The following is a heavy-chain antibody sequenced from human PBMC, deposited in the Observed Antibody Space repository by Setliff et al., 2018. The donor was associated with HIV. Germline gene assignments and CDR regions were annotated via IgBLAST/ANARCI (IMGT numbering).Heavy chain of an antibody. D-gene: IGHD3-3*01. Sequence: GGSLRLSCASSGFTFSSYAMNWVRQAPGKGLEWVSAITGGGDHTYYADSVKGRFTISRDNSRNTVYLQMNSLRADDTAVYYCVRDPGGIFDAFDVWGQGTMVTVSS. V-gene: IGHV3-23*01. CDR1: GFTFSSYA. CDR2: ITGGGDHT. J-gene: IGHJ3*01. CDR3: VRDPGGIFDAFDV.